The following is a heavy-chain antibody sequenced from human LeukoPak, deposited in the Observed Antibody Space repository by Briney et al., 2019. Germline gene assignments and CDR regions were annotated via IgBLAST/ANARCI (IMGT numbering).Heavy chain of an antibody. Sequence: PGRSLRLSCAASGFTFRNYAIHWVRQAPGKGLEWVAVISNDGTIIYNADSVKGRFTISRDNAKNSLYLQMDSLRDEDTAVYYCARGSIATRPTFFEYWGQGTLVTVSS. CDR1: GFTFRNYA. V-gene: IGHV3-30*04. J-gene: IGHJ4*02. D-gene: IGHD6-6*01. CDR3: ARGSIATRPTFFEY. CDR2: ISNDGTII.